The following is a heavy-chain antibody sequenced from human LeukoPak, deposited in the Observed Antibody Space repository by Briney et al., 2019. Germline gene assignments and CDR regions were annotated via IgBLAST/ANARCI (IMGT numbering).Heavy chain of an antibody. CDR1: GYSISSGYY. J-gene: IGHJ4*02. CDR2: IYHSGTT. V-gene: IGHV4-38-2*02. CDR3: ARIGSSDTAIDY. Sequence: PSETLSLTCTVSGYSISSGYYWGWIRQSPGKGLELIGSIYHSGTTYYNPSLKSRVTISVDTSKNQFSLKLSSVTAADTAVYYCARIGSSDTAIDYWGQGTLVTVSS. D-gene: IGHD5-18*01.